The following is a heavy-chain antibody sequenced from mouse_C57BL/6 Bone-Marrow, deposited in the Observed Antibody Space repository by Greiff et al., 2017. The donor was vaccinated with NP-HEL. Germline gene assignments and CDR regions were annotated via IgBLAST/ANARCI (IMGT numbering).Heavy chain of an antibody. CDR2: IHPNSGST. CDR3: ERWRPYWYFDV. V-gene: IGHV1-64*01. CDR1: GYTFTSYW. Sequence: QVQLQQPGAELVKPGASVKLSCKASGYTFTSYWMHWVKQRPGHGLEWIGMIHPNSGSTNYNEKFKSKATLTVDKSSSTAYMQLSSLTSEYSAVYYCERWRPYWYFDVWGTGTTVTVSS. J-gene: IGHJ1*03.